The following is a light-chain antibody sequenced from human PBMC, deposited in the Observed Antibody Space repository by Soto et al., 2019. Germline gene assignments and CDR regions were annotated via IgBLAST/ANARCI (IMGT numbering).Light chain of an antibody. Sequence: DIVLTQSPGTLSLSPGERATLSCRASQSVSSNYLAWYQQKPGQAPRLLIYGTSSRATGIPDRFSGSGSGTDFILTISRLEPEDFAVYYCQQYGSSPLTFGGGTKVEIK. V-gene: IGKV3-20*01. CDR2: GTS. CDR3: QQYGSSPLT. CDR1: QSVSSNY. J-gene: IGKJ4*01.